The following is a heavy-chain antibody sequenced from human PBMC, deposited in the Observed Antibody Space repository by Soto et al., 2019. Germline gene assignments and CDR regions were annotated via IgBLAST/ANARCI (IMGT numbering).Heavy chain of an antibody. D-gene: IGHD3-10*01. CDR1: GYTFTNYG. CDR2: IIPLFGTP. J-gene: IGHJ4*02. CDR3: ARDRDDYGSGNYYNRIDF. Sequence: QVQLLQSGAEVKKPGASVKVSCKASGYTFTNYGITWVRQAPGQGLEWMGGIIPLFGTPNYAQRFQGRVTITADESTSTAYMELSRLRSEDTAVYYCARDRDDYGSGNYYNRIDFWGQGTLVTVSS. V-gene: IGHV1-69*13.